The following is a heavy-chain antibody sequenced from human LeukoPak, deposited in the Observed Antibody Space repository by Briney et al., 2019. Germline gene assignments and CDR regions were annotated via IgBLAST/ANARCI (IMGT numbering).Heavy chain of an antibody. CDR3: AREGLGFLAPLLREDSSSENMDV. D-gene: IGHD6-6*01. J-gene: IGHJ6*03. CDR2: ISTSSSTI. CDR1: GFTFSTYS. Sequence: PGGSLRLSCAASGFTFSTYSMNWVRQAPGKGLEWVSYISTSSSTIYYADSVKGRFTISRDNAKNSLYLQMNSLRAEDTAEYYCAREGLGFLAPLLREDSSSENMDVWGTGTTVTVSS. V-gene: IGHV3-48*04.